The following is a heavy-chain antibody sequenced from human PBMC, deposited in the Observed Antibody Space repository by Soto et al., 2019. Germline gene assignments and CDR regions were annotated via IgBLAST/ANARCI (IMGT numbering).Heavy chain of an antibody. CDR2: IIPIFGTA. CDR3: GRGALVTLAYCYGMDV. J-gene: IGHJ6*02. Sequence: ASVKVSCKASGGTFSSYAISWVRQAPGQGLEWMGGIIPIFGTANYAQQFQGRVTITADESTIAVYMELSSLGGEDADLYYCGRGALVTLAYCYGMDVWGQGTTVTVSS. V-gene: IGHV1-69*13. CDR1: GGTFSSYA. D-gene: IGHD3-10*01.